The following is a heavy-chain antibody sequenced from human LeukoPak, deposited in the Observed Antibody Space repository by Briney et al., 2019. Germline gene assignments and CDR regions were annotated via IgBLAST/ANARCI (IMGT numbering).Heavy chain of an antibody. J-gene: IGHJ6*02. CDR1: GFTFSSYA. CDR3: ARATSSWDYYGMDV. V-gene: IGHV3-30*04. D-gene: IGHD6-13*01. Sequence: GRSLRLSCAASGFTFSSYAMHWIRQAPGKGLEWVAVISYDGSNKYYADSVKGRFTISRDNSKNTLYLQMNSLRAEDTAVYYCARATSSWDYYGMDVWGQGTTVTVSS. CDR2: ISYDGSNK.